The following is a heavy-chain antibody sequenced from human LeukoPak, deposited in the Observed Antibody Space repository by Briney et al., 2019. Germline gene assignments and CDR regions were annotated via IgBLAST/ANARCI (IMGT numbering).Heavy chain of an antibody. Sequence: SETLSLTCTVSGGSISSGSYYWSWIRQPAGKGLEWIGRIYTSGSTNYNPSLKSRVTISVDTSKNQFSLKLSSVTAADTAVYYCAREAFWSGYWDPWGQGTLVTVSS. CDR2: IYTSGST. CDR1: GGSISSGSYY. J-gene: IGHJ5*02. CDR3: AREAFWSGYWDP. D-gene: IGHD3-3*01. V-gene: IGHV4-61*02.